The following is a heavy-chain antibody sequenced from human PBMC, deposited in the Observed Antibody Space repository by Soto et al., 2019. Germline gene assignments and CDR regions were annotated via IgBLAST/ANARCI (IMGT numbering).Heavy chain of an antibody. V-gene: IGHV4-59*01. CDR3: ARTYDGSGPNSGGYGFDI. J-gene: IGHJ3*02. D-gene: IGHD3-22*01. CDR1: GGSISSYY. Sequence: SETLSLTCTVSGGSISSYYWSWIRQPPGKGLEWIGYIYDSGSTNYNPSLKSRVSISLDTSKNQFSLKLSSVTAADTAVYYCARTYDGSGPNSGGYGFDIWGQGTMVT. CDR2: IYDSGST.